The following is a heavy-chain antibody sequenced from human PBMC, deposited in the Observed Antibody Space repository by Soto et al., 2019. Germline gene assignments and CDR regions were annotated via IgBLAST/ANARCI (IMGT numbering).Heavy chain of an antibody. J-gene: IGHJ3*02. V-gene: IGHV1-69*12. CDR2: IIPIFTTT. Sequence: QVHLVQSGAEVKKPGSSVKVSCKAPGGTFSNHAINWVRQAPGQGLEWMGRIIPIFTTTNYAQKFQGRVTMTDDESQITAYLELSSLKHDATAVYYCAREVAADGTFREDVFDMWGHGTLVTVSS. CDR1: GGTFSNHA. CDR3: AREVAADGTFREDVFDM. D-gene: IGHD6-13*01.